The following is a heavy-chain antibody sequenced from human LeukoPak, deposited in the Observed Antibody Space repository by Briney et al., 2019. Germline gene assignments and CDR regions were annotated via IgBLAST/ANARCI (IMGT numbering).Heavy chain of an antibody. Sequence: SETLSFTCDLPGGSISSSNCWSSVRQPPGKGLEWIGEIYHSGSTNYNPSLKSTLAVSGYNSKSQYSLKLSSVTAADTAVYYCARAVFGVVGATGVYYFDYWGQRPLVTVSS. J-gene: IGHJ4*02. CDR3: ARAVFGVVGATGVYYFDY. CDR1: GGSISSSNC. CDR2: IYHSGST. D-gene: IGHD1-26*01. V-gene: IGHV4-4*02.